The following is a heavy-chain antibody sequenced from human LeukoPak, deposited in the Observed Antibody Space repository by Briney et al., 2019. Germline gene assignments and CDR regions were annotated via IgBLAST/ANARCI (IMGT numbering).Heavy chain of an antibody. D-gene: IGHD2-2*01. CDR3: TRGEYTSSPYHFGMDV. CDR2: IYYSGST. Sequence: SETLSLTCTVSGGSIRNYIWSWIRRPPGKGLEWIGFIYYSGSTSYNPSLKSRVTISVDTSKSQLSLSLGSVTAADTAVYYCTRGEYTSSPYHFGMDVWGQGTTVTVSS. J-gene: IGHJ6*02. CDR1: GGSIRNYI. V-gene: IGHV4-59*12.